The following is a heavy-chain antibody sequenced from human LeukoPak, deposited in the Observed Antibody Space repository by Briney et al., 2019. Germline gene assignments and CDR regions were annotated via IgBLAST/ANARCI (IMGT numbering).Heavy chain of an antibody. J-gene: IGHJ4*02. CDR3: VRDDDRPDNGLDY. CDR2: ILSDGSKE. D-gene: IGHD3-22*01. CDR1: GFSVRDNY. V-gene: IGHV3-33*08. Sequence: GGSLRLSCAVSGFSVRDNYLNWVRQAPGKGLEWVAVILSDGSKEFYTDSVKGRFTISRDNSKNTLYLQMNSLRAEDTAVYYCVRDDDRPDNGLDYWGQGTLVTVSS.